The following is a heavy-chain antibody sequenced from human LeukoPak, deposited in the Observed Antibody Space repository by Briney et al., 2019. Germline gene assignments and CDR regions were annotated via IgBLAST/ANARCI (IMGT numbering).Heavy chain of an antibody. CDR2: ISGSCVST. CDR1: GFTFSTYA. V-gene: IGHV3-23*01. Sequence: GGSLRLSCRAWGFTFSTYAMHWVRRAPGKGLEGVADISGSCVSTYYAHPVKGRFTLHRENPEITLSLQVSTLSAEHTAVFYCAKDWGMGDQLLRIDHWGQGTLVTVSS. CDR3: AKDWGMGDQLLRIDH. D-gene: IGHD2-2*01. J-gene: IGHJ4*02.